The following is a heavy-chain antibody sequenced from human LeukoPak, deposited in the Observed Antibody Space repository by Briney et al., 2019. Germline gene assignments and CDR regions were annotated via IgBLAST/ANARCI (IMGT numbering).Heavy chain of an antibody. CDR3: AKSKVVAATMGRFDY. V-gene: IGHV3-23*01. CDR1: GFTLSSYA. D-gene: IGHD2-15*01. J-gene: IGHJ4*02. CDR2: ISGSDGST. Sequence: GGSLRLSCAASGFTLSSYAMNWVRQAPGKGVEWVSTISGSDGSTYYADSVKGRFTISRENDKNTLYLQMNSLRAEDTAVYYCAKSKVVAATMGRFDYWGQGTLVTVSS.